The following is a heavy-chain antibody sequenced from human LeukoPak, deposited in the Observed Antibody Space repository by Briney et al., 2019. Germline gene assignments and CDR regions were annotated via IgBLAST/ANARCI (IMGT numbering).Heavy chain of an antibody. CDR1: GGSISSGDYY. CDR2: IYHSGST. V-gene: IGHV4-30-2*01. J-gene: IGHJ4*02. D-gene: IGHD5-18*01. CDR3: ARESPDTAMVTRDY. Sequence: PSETLSLTCTVSGGSISSGDYYWSWIRQPPGKGLEWIGYIYHSGSTYYNPSLKSRVTISVDRSKNQFSLKLSSVTAADTAVYYCARESPDTAMVTRDYWGQGTLVTVSS.